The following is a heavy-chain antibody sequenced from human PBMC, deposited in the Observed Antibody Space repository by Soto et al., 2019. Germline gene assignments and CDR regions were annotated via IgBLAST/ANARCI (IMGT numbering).Heavy chain of an antibody. J-gene: IGHJ3*02. CDR1: GGSISSYY. V-gene: IGHV4-59*01. CDR3: ARRYGSAFDI. Sequence: QVQLQESGPGLVKPSETLSLTCTVSGGSISSYYWSWIRQPPGKGLEWIGYIYYSGSTNYNPALKTRVTISVDTSTTQFALKLSSVTAADTAVYYCARRYGSAFDIWGQGTMVTVSS. CDR2: IYYSGST. D-gene: IGHD3-10*01.